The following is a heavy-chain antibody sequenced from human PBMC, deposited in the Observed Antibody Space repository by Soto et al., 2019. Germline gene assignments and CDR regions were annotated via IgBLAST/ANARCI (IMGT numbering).Heavy chain of an antibody. CDR3: AKVDTAMVILGAFDI. Sequence: GGSLRLSCAASGFTFSTYGMHWVRQAPGKGLEWVALISYDGGNKYYADSVKGRFTISRDSSKNTLYLQMNSLRAEDTAVYYCAKVDTAMVILGAFDIWGQGTMVTVSS. J-gene: IGHJ3*02. D-gene: IGHD5-18*01. V-gene: IGHV3-30*18. CDR1: GFTFSTYG. CDR2: ISYDGGNK.